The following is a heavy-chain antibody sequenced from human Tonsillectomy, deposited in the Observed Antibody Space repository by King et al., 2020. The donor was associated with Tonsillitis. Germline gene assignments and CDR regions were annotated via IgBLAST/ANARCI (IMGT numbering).Heavy chain of an antibody. CDR1: GFTLSSYA. CDR3: AKLPDFVVVSATLKYFQH. D-gene: IGHD2-21*02. CDR2: ICGRGGST. Sequence: VQLVESGGGLVQPGGSLRLSCAAAGFTLSSYAMTWVRQAPGKGLEWFAVICGRGGSTYYADSVKGRFTISRDNSKNTLYLQMNSLRAGDMAVYYCAKLPDFVVVSATLKYFQHWGQGTVVTVSS. V-gene: IGHV3-23*04. J-gene: IGHJ1*01.